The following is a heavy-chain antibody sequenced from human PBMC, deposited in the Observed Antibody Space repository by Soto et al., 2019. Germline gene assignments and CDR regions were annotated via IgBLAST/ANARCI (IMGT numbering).Heavy chain of an antibody. V-gene: IGHV4-34*01. CDR1: GGSFSGYY. Sequence: SETLSLTCAVYGGSFSGYYWSWIRQPPGKGLEWIGEINHSGSTNYNPSLKSRVTISVDTSKNQFSLKLSSVTAADTAVYYCARLHEALDFWGQGTLVTVSS. CDR3: ARLHEALDF. D-gene: IGHD4-4*01. J-gene: IGHJ4*02. CDR2: INHSGST.